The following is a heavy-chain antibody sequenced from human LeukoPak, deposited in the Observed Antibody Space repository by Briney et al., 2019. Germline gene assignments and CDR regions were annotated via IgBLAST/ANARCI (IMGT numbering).Heavy chain of an antibody. D-gene: IGHD6-13*01. V-gene: IGHV4-4*07. CDR3: ARGATAGYSSSCFDC. CDR2: IYTSGST. CDR1: GGSISSYY. Sequence: SETLSLTCTVSGGSISSYYWSWIRQPAGKGLEWIGRIYTSGSTNYNPSLKSRVTMSVDTSKNQLSLRLSSVTAADTAVYYCARGATAGYSSSCFDCWGQGTLVTVSS. J-gene: IGHJ4*02.